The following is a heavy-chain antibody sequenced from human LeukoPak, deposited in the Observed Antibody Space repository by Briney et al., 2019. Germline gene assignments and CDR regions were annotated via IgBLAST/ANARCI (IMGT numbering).Heavy chain of an antibody. D-gene: IGHD5-24*01. V-gene: IGHV3-30*18. CDR1: GFTFSNYG. J-gene: IGHJ6*02. CDR3: AKAWLQHYYYYGVDV. CDR2: ISYDGSNE. Sequence: GRSLRLSCAASGFTFSNYGMHWVRQAPGKGLEWVAVISYDGSNEYYADSVKGRFTISRDNSKSTLYLQMNSLRAEDTAVYYCAKAWLQHYYYYGVDVWGQGTTVTVSS.